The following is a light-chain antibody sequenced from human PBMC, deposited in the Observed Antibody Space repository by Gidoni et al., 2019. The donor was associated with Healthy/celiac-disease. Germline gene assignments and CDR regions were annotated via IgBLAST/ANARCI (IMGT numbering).Light chain of an antibody. J-gene: IGKJ5*01. CDR3: QQSYSKVT. V-gene: IGKV1-39*01. Sequence: IQMTQSPSSLSASVGDRVTITCRASQSISSNLNWDQQKPGKAPKLLIYAASSLQSGVPSRFSGSGSGTDFTLTISSLQPEDFATYYCQQSYSKVTFXXXTRLEIK. CDR2: AAS. CDR1: QSISSN.